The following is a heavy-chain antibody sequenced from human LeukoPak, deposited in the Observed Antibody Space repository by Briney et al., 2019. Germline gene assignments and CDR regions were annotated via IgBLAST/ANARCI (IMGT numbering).Heavy chain of an antibody. V-gene: IGHV1-69*06. J-gene: IGHJ4*02. CDR2: TIPIFGTA. CDR1: GGTFSSYA. Sequence: SVKVSCKASGGTFSSYAISWVRQAPGQGLEWMGGTIPIFGTANYAQKFQGRVTITADKSTSTAYMELSSLRSEDTAVYYCARGGDIVATMDYWGQGTLVTVSS. CDR3: ARGGDIVATMDY. D-gene: IGHD5-12*01.